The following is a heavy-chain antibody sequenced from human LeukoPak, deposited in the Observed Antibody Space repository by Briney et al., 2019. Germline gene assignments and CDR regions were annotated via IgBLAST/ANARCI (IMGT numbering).Heavy chain of an antibody. V-gene: IGHV1-69*04. D-gene: IGHD2-15*01. CDR3: ARRTSPRYCSGGSCYNYYYGMDV. Sequence: ASVKVSCKASGGTFSSYAISWVRQAPGQGLEWMGRIIPILGIANYAQKFQGRVTITADKSTSTAYMELSSLRSEDTAVYYCARRTSPRYCSGGSCYNYYYGMDVWGQGTTVTVSS. CDR2: IIPILGIA. J-gene: IGHJ6*02. CDR1: GGTFSSYA.